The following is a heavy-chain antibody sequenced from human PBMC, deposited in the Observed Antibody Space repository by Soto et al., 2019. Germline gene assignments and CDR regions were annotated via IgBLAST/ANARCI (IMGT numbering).Heavy chain of an antibody. CDR1: GGSISSGGYY. J-gene: IGHJ5*02. CDR3: ARTVFP. V-gene: IGHV4-31*03. Sequence: QVQLQESGPGLVKPSQTLSLTCTVSGGSISSGGYYWSCIRQQPGKGLEWIGNIYYSASTYYHPTFQSRVTISEDTAKNLFSLKLTSVTDSDTAVEYCARTVFPWGRGTLVTVSS. CDR2: IYYSAST. D-gene: IGHD4-4*01.